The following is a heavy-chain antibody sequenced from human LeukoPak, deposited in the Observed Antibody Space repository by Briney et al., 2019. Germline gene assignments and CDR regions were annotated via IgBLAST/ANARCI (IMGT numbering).Heavy chain of an antibody. CDR3: ARSYYYYDSSGYYAYYFDY. D-gene: IGHD3-22*01. CDR1: GYSFTSYW. Sequence: GESLKISCKGSGYSFTSYWIGWVRQMPGKGLEWMGIIYPGDSDTRYSPSFQGQVTISADKSISTAYLQWSSLKASDTAMYYCARSYYYYDSSGYYAYYFDYWGQGTLVTVSS. V-gene: IGHV5-51*01. CDR2: IYPGDSDT. J-gene: IGHJ4*02.